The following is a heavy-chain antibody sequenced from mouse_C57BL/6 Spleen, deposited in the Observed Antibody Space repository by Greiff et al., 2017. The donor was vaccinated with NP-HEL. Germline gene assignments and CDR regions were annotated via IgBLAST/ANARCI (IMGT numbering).Heavy chain of an antibody. Sequence: VQLQQSGPELVKPGASVKISCKASGYAFSSSWMNWVKQRPGKGLEWIGRISPGDGDTNYNGKFKGKATLTADKSSSQAYMQLSSLTSVDSAVYFGAREGVYYDGSSRYWYIDVWGTGTTVTVSS. CDR1: GYAFSSSW. CDR2: ISPGDGDT. D-gene: IGHD1-1*01. CDR3: AREGVYYDGSSRYWYIDV. V-gene: IGHV1-82*01. J-gene: IGHJ1*03.